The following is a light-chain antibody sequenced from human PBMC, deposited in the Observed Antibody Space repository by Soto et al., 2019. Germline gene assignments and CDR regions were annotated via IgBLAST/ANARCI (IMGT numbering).Light chain of an antibody. J-gene: IGKJ5*01. CDR3: QQYNDWHPIT. V-gene: IGKV3-15*01. CDR1: QSVSSN. CDR2: GAS. Sequence: EIVLTQSPATLSVSPGERATLSCRASQSVSSNLAWYQQKPGQAPRLLIFGASTRANGIPARFSGSGSGTEFTLTISSLQSEDFAVYYCQQYNDWHPITFGQGTRLEIK.